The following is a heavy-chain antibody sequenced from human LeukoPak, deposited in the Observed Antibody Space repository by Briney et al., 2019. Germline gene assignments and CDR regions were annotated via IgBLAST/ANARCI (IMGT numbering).Heavy chain of an antibody. Sequence: PGGSLRLSCAASGFTFSSYWMHWVRQAPGKGLVWVSHINSEGSDTIYADSVKGRFTISRDNAKNTLYLQMNSLRADDTAVYYCARHATVAGTWNFDYWGQGTLVTVSS. V-gene: IGHV3-74*01. J-gene: IGHJ4*02. CDR1: GFTFSSYW. CDR2: INSEGSDT. D-gene: IGHD6-19*01. CDR3: ARHATVAGTWNFDY.